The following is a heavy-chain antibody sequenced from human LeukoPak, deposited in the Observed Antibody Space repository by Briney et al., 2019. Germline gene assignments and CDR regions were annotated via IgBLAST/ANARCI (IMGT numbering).Heavy chain of an antibody. V-gene: IGHV1-24*01. D-gene: IGHD2-15*01. CDR3: ATVGRYYYGMDV. Sequence: ASVKVSCKVSGYTLTELSMHWVRQAPGKGLERMGGFDPEDGETIYAQKFQGRVTMTEDTSTDTAYMELSSLRSEDTAVYYCATVGRYYYGMDVWGQGTTVTVSS. CDR2: FDPEDGET. J-gene: IGHJ6*02. CDR1: GYTLTELS.